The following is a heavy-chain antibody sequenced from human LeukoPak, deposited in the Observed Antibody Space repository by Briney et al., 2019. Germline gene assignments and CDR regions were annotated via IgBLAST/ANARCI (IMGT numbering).Heavy chain of an antibody. D-gene: IGHD1-26*01. J-gene: IGHJ4*02. CDR3: ARAGIVGPWRYFDY. V-gene: IGHV3-21*01. CDR1: GFTFSSYS. Sequence: PGGSLRLSCAASGFTFSSYSMNWVRQAPGKGLEWVSSISSSSSYIYYADSVKGRFTISRDNAKNSLYLQMNSLRAEDTAVYYCARAGIVGPWRYFDYWGQGTLVTVSS. CDR2: ISSSSSYI.